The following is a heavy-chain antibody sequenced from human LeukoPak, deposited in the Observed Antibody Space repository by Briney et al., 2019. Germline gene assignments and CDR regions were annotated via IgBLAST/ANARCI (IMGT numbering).Heavy chain of an antibody. CDR3: ARGWRVPY. V-gene: IGHV4-59*01. CDR1: GGSIYSYS. J-gene: IGHJ4*02. Sequence: SETLSLNCTVSGGSIYSYSWSWIRQPPGQGLEWIRYIYFSGSTNYNTSLKSRVTISVHTSKIQFSLKLNSVTAADTAVYYGARGWRVPYWDQGTLVTVSS. CDR2: IYFSGST.